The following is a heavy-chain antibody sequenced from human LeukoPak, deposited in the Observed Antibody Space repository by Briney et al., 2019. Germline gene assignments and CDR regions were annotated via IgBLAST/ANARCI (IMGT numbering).Heavy chain of an antibody. CDR1: GGSISSGNYY. D-gene: IGHD3-16*01. J-gene: IGHJ3*02. V-gene: IGHV4-31*03. CDR3: GKEKPSWGNDAFDI. Sequence: SETLSLTCTVSGGSISSGNYYWSWIRRRPGTGLEWIGYIYYTGSTYYNPSLKSRVTISVDTSKNQFSLELNSMTAADAAVYYWGKEKPSWGNDAFDIWGQGTMVTVSS. CDR2: IYYTGST.